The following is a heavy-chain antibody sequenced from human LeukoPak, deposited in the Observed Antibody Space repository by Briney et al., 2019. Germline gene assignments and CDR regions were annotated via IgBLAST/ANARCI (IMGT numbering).Heavy chain of an antibody. CDR2: IYYSEST. J-gene: IGHJ5*02. D-gene: IGHD3-22*01. Sequence: SETLSLTCTVSGGSISSHYWSWIRQPPGKGLEWIGYIYYSESTNYNPSLKSRVTISVDTPKNQFSLQLSSVTAADTAVYYCARANSGMIVGPNWFDPWGQGTLVTVSS. CDR3: ARANSGMIVGPNWFDP. CDR1: GGSISSHY. V-gene: IGHV4-59*11.